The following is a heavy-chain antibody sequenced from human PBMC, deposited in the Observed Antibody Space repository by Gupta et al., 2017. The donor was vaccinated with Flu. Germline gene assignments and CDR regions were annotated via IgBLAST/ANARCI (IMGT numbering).Heavy chain of an antibody. J-gene: IGHJ4*02. CDR3: ARGDDHAKLKS. D-gene: IGHD3-3*01. Sequence: RWIRQPPGQGLELIGASHPSGSTFYTPSLSCRVSMSLDTSKSQFSLTVTSVTAADTAVYYCARGDDHAKLKSWGQGTLVTVSS. CDR2: SHPSGST. V-gene: IGHV4-34*01.